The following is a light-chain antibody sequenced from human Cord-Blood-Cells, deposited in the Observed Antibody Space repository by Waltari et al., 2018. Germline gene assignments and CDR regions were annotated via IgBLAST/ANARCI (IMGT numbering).Light chain of an antibody. CDR3: NSRDSSGNHVV. CDR2: GKN. V-gene: IGLV3-19*01. CDR1: SLSSYY. J-gene: IGLJ2*01. Sequence: SSELTQDLAVSVALGQTVRITCQGASLSSYYASWYQQKPGQAPVLVIYGKNNRPSGIPDRFSGSSSGNTASLTITGAQAEDEADYYCNSRDSSGNHVVFGGGTKLTVL.